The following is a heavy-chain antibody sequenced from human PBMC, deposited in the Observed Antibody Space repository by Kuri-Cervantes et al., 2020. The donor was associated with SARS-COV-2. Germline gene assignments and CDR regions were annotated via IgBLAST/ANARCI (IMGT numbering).Heavy chain of an antibody. D-gene: IGHD2-15*01. CDR3: TTEGVVAATLQAPLDY. CDR1: GFTFSSAW. Sequence: GGSLRLSCAASGFTFSSAWMSWVRQAPGKGLEWVGRIKSKTDGGTTDYAAPVKGRFTISRDDSKNTLYLQMNSLKTEDTAVYYCTTEGVVAATLQAPLDYWGQGTLVTVSS. V-gene: IGHV3-15*01. J-gene: IGHJ4*02. CDR2: IKSKTDGGTT.